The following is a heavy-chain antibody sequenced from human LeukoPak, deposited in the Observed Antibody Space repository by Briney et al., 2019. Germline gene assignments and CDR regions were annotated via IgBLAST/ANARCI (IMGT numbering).Heavy chain of an antibody. Sequence: GGSQRLSCAASGFTLSNARMSWARQARGKGVEWVGRIKSKNEGGTTDYAAPVKGRLTISRDDSKNTLYLQMNSLKTEDTAVYYCTTQRSRITMVRGVIRSDHWGQGTLVTVSS. CDR2: IKSKNEGGTT. CDR3: TTQRSRITMVRGVIRSDH. V-gene: IGHV3-15*01. CDR1: GFTLSNAR. D-gene: IGHD3-10*01. J-gene: IGHJ4*02.